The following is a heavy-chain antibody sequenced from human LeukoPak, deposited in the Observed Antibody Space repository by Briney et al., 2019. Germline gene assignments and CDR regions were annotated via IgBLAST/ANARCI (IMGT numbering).Heavy chain of an antibody. J-gene: IGHJ4*02. CDR2: ISSSGIST. CDR1: GFTFSFSSYF. CDR3: ARDSTRFDY. Sequence: PGGSLRLSCETSGFTFSFSSYFMTWVRQAPGKGLEWVSYISSSGISTRHADSVRGRFTISRDNAKNSLYLQMNSLRAEDTAVYYCARDSTRFDYWGQGTLVTVSS. V-gene: IGHV3-48*03.